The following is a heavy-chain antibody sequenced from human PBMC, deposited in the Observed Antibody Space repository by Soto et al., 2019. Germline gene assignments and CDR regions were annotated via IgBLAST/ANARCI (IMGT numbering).Heavy chain of an antibody. J-gene: IGHJ5*02. CDR1: GYSFTSYW. D-gene: IGHD3-22*01. CDR3: ARSITMIVVDPNWFDP. CDR2: IYPGDSDT. Sequence: GESLKICCKGSGYSFTSYWIGWVRQMPGKGLEWMGNIYPGDSDTRYSPSFQGQVTISADKSISTAYLQWSSLKASDTAMYYCARSITMIVVDPNWFDPWGQGTLVTVSS. V-gene: IGHV5-51*01.